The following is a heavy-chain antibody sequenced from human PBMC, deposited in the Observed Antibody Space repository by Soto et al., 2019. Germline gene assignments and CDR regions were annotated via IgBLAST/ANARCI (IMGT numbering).Heavy chain of an antibody. V-gene: IGHV1-18*04. CDR2: ISAYNGNT. Sequence: ASVKVSCKASGYTFTSYGISWVRQAPGQGLEWMGWISAYNGNTNYAQKLQGRVTMTTDTSTSTAYMELRSLRSDDTAVYYCARVTMYYYDSSGSRHAFDIWGQGTMVTVSS. D-gene: IGHD3-22*01. CDR1: GYTFTSYG. CDR3: ARVTMYYYDSSGSRHAFDI. J-gene: IGHJ3*02.